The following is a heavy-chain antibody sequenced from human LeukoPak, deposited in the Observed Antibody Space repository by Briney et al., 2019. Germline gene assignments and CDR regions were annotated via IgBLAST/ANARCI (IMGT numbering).Heavy chain of an antibody. Sequence: GASVKVSCKVSGYTLTELSMHWVRQAPGKGLELMGGFDPDDGETIYAQKFQGRVTMTEDTFTDTAYMELSSLRSEDTAVYYCATDRRDGYNLRYWGQGTLVTVSS. D-gene: IGHD5-24*01. CDR1: GYTLTELS. J-gene: IGHJ4*02. CDR2: FDPDDGET. CDR3: ATDRRDGYNLRY. V-gene: IGHV1-24*01.